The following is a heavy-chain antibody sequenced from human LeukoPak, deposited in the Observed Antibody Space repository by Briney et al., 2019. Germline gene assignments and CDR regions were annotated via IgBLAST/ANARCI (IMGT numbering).Heavy chain of an antibody. J-gene: IGHJ5*02. CDR1: GFTFSSYS. CDR3: ARDLNWNYVP. Sequence: GGSLRLSCAASGFTFSSYSMNWVRQAPGKGLEWVSSISSSRSYIYYADFVKGRFTISRDNAKNSLYLQMNSLRAEDTAVYYCARDLNWNYVPWGQGTLVTVSS. D-gene: IGHD1-7*01. V-gene: IGHV3-21*01. CDR2: ISSSRSYI.